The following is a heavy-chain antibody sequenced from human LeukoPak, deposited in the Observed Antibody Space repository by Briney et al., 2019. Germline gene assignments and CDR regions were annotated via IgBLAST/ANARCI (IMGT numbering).Heavy chain of an antibody. J-gene: IGHJ4*02. Sequence: GGSLRLSCAASGFTFSNYAMTWVRQAPGKGLEWVSGISDSGGSTYYADSVKGRFTISRGNSKNTLYLQMNSLRAEDTAVYYCAKSLSGGGYYFEYWGQGTLVTVSS. V-gene: IGHV3-23*01. D-gene: IGHD3-10*01. CDR1: GFTFSNYA. CDR3: AKSLSGGGYYFEY. CDR2: ISDSGGST.